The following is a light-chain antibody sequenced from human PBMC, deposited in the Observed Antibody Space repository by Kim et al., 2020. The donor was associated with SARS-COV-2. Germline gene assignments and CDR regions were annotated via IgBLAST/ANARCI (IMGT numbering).Light chain of an antibody. CDR1: RGVTSNY. V-gene: IGKV3-20*01. J-gene: IGKJ5*01. Sequence: SPGEKATLSCRASRGVTSNYLAWYQQKPGQAPRHLIYIASSRATGIPDRFSGSGSGTEFTLTISRLEPEDFAVYYCHQYGSPPSTFGQGTRLEIK. CDR2: IAS. CDR3: HQYGSPPST.